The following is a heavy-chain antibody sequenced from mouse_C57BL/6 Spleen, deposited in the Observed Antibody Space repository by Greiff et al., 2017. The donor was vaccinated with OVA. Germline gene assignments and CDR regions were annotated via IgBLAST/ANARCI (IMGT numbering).Heavy chain of an antibody. CDR3: ARAEVYYDYGGYYFDY. Sequence: QVQLQQPGTELVKPGASVKLSCKASGYTFTSYWMHWVKQRPGQGLEWIGNINPSNGGTNYNEKFKSKATLTVDKSSSTAYMQLSSLTSEDSAVYYCARAEVYYDYGGYYFDYWGQGTTLTVSS. CDR1: GYTFTSYW. V-gene: IGHV1-53*01. CDR2: INPSNGGT. D-gene: IGHD2-4*01. J-gene: IGHJ2*01.